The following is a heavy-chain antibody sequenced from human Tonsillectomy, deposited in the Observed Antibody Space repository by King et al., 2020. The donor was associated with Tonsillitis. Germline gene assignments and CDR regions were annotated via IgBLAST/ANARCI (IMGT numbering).Heavy chain of an antibody. CDR3: ARGGGYDHFDY. CDR1: GGSFSGYY. CDR2: INHSGST. V-gene: IGHV4-34*01. D-gene: IGHD5-12*01. Sequence: VQLQQWGAGLLKPSETLSLTCAVYGGSFSGYYWSWIRQPPGKGLEWIGEINHSGSTNYNPSLKSRVTISVDTSKYQFSLKLSSLTAADTAVYYCARGGGYDHFDYWGQGTLVTVSS. J-gene: IGHJ4*02.